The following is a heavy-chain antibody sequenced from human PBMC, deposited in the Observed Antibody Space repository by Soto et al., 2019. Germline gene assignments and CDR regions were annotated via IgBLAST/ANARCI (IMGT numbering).Heavy chain of an antibody. V-gene: IGHV5-51*01. D-gene: IGHD6-13*01. J-gene: IGHJ5*02. CDR1: GYSFTSYW. Sequence: AGESLKISCKGSGYSFTSYWIGWVRQMPGKGLEWMGIIYPGDSDTRYSPSFQGQVTISADKSISTAYLQWSSLKASDTAMYYCARHGQDSSSSPGGFDPWGQGTLVTVSS. CDR2: IYPGDSDT. CDR3: ARHGQDSSSSPGGFDP.